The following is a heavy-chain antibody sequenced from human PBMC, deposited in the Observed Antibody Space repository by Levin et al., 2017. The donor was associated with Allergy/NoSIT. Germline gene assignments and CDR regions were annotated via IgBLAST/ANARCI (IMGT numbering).Heavy chain of an antibody. D-gene: IGHD4-11*01. CDR3: VHERYSDSALDS. CDR2: IYSDDA. V-gene: IGHV2-5*02. CDR1: GFSLSTSKVG. Sequence: ESGPTLVKPTQTLTLTCTFSGFSLSTSKVGVGWIRQPPGKALEWLALIYSDDAKYSPSLKSRLTITKDTSKNQVVLRLANMDSVDTATYYCVHERYSDSALDSWGQGALVTVSS. J-gene: IGHJ4*02.